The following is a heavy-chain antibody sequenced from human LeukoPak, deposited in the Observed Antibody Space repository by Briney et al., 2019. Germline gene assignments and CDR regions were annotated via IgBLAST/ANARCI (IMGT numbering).Heavy chain of an antibody. Sequence: PSETLPLTCTVSGGSISSYYWSWIRQPPGKGLEWIGYIYYSGSTNYNPSLKSRVTISVDTSKNQFSLKLSSVAAADTAVYYCARHHYYGSGSYPPYYYYGMDVWGQGTTVTVSS. CDR1: GGSISSYY. J-gene: IGHJ6*02. V-gene: IGHV4-59*08. CDR2: IYYSGST. CDR3: ARHHYYGSGSYPPYYYYGMDV. D-gene: IGHD3-10*01.